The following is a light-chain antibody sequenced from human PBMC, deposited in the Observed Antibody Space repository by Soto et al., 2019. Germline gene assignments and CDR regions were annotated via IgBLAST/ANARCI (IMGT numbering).Light chain of an antibody. Sequence: DIQMTQSPSTLSASVGDRVTITCRASQSISSWLAWYQQKPGKAPKLLIYDASSLESGVPSRFSGSGSGTEFTLTIGSLQPEDFAVYYCQQYNNWPPITFGQGTRLEIK. CDR2: DAS. CDR3: QQYNNWPPIT. J-gene: IGKJ5*01. V-gene: IGKV1-5*01. CDR1: QSISSW.